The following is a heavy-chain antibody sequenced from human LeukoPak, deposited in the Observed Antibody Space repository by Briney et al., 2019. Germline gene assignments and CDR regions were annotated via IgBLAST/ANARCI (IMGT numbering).Heavy chain of an antibody. V-gene: IGHV4-38-2*01. CDR2: IYHSGST. D-gene: IGHD4-11*01. J-gene: IGHJ4*02. CDR3: AGSDYSIP. Sequence: SETLSLTCAVSGYSITSGYYWAWIRQPPGKGLEWIGNIYHSGSTYYNASLKSRVTISVDTSKNQFSLKLSSVTAADTAVYYCAGSDYSIPWGQGTLVTVSS. CDR1: GYSITSGYY.